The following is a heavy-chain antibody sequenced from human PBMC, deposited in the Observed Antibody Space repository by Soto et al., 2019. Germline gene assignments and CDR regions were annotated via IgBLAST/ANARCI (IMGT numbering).Heavy chain of an antibody. CDR3: ARDPGYSYGYN. D-gene: IGHD5-18*01. V-gene: IGHV1-3*01. CDR2: INAGNGNT. J-gene: IGHJ4*02. CDR1: GYTFTSYA. Sequence: ASVKVSCKASGYTFTSYAMHWVRQAPGQRLEWMGWINAGNGNTKYSQKFKGRVTITRDTSASTAYMKLSSLRSEDTAVYYCARDPGYSYGYNWGQGTLVTVSS.